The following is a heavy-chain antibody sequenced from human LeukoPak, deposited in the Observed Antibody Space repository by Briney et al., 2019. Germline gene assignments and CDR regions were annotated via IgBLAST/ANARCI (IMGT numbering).Heavy chain of an antibody. D-gene: IGHD1-26*01. V-gene: IGHV3-21*01. CDR2: ISSSSTYI. CDR1: GFTFSSYS. J-gene: IGHJ4*02. CDR3: AREIVGGTSY. Sequence: GGSLRLSCAASGFTFSSYSMNWVRQAPGKGLEWVSYISSSSTYIYYADSVKGRFTISRDNAKNSLYLQMSSLRAEDTAVYYCAREIVGGTSYWGQGTLVTVSS.